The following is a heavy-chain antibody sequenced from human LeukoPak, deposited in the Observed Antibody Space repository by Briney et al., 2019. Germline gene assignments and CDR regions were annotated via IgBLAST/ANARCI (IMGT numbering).Heavy chain of an antibody. Sequence: SETLSLTCTVFGGSISSYYWSWIRQPPGKGLEWIGYIHYSGSTNNNPSLKSRVTISVDTSKNQFSLKLSSVTAADTAVYYCARGGGLYCSSTSCSNDWGQGTLVTVSS. J-gene: IGHJ4*02. CDR1: GGSISSYY. V-gene: IGHV4-59*12. D-gene: IGHD2-2*01. CDR2: IHYSGST. CDR3: ARGGGLYCSSTSCSND.